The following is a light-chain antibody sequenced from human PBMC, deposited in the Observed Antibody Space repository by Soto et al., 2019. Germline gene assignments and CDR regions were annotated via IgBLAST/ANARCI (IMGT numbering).Light chain of an antibody. CDR3: SSYTSSSTVV. CDR2: EVS. CDR1: SSYVGGYNY. Sequence: QSVLTQPASVSGSPGQSITISCTGTSSYVGGYNYVSWYQQHPGKAPKLMIYEVSNRPSGVSNRFSGSKSGNTASLTISGLQAEDEADYYCSSYTSSSTVVFGGGPKVTVL. J-gene: IGLJ2*01. V-gene: IGLV2-14*01.